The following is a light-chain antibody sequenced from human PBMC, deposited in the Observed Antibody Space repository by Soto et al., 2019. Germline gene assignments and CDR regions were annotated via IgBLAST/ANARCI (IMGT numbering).Light chain of an antibody. Sequence: DIQMTQSPSTLSASVGDRVTITCRASQSISSWLAWYQQKPGKAPKLLIYKASSLESGVPSRFSGSGSGTEFTLTISSLQPDDFAPYYCQQYNRYSTFGQGTKV. V-gene: IGKV1-5*03. J-gene: IGKJ1*01. CDR2: KAS. CDR3: QQYNRYST. CDR1: QSISSW.